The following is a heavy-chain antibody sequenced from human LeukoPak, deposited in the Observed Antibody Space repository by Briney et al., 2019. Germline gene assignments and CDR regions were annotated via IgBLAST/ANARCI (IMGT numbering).Heavy chain of an antibody. Sequence: PGGSLRLSCAASGFTFNSYAMSWVRQAPGKGLEWVSGISASGGSTNYADSVKGRFTLSRDNSKNTLYLQMNSLRAEDTAVYYCAKDRYSSGWFSTLYYFDYWGQGTLVTASS. CDR3: AKDRYSSGWFSTLYYFDY. J-gene: IGHJ4*02. V-gene: IGHV3-23*01. D-gene: IGHD6-19*01. CDR2: ISASGGST. CDR1: GFTFNSYA.